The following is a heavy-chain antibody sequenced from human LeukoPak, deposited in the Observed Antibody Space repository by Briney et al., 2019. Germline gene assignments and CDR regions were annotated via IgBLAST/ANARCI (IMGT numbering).Heavy chain of an antibody. CDR2: IYWDDDK. D-gene: IGHD6-6*01. Sequence: SGPTLVNPTQTLTLTWTVSGFSLSTSGVSVVWIRQPPGKALEWLALIYWDDDKRYSPSLKSRLTITKDTSKNQVVLTMTNLDPVDTATYYCAHRPVHIDAFDIWGQGTMVTVSS. CDR1: GFSLSTSGVS. V-gene: IGHV2-5*02. J-gene: IGHJ3*02. CDR3: AHRPVHIDAFDI.